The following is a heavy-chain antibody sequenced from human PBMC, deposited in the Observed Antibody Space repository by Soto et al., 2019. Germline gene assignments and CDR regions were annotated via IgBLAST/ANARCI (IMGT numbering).Heavy chain of an antibody. Sequence: GASVKVSCKASGGTFSSYAISWVRQAPGQGLEWMGGIIPIFGTANYAQKFQGRVTITADESTSTAYMELSSLRSEDTAVYYCARAPSRITIFNLDYWGQGTLVTVSS. CDR1: GGTFSSYA. D-gene: IGHD3-3*01. V-gene: IGHV1-69*13. CDR2: IIPIFGTA. J-gene: IGHJ4*02. CDR3: ARAPSRITIFNLDY.